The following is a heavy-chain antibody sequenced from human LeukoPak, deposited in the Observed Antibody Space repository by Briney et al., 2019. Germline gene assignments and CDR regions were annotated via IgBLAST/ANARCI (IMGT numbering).Heavy chain of an antibody. J-gene: IGHJ3*02. CDR1: GYTFTSYG. Sequence: GASVKVSCKASGYTFTSYGISWVRQAPGQGLEWMGWISAYNGNTNYAQKLQGRVTMTTDTSTSTAYMELRSLRSDDTAVYYCARSLGYYSSGDAFDIWGQGTRVTVSS. V-gene: IGHV1-18*01. CDR2: ISAYNGNT. CDR3: ARSLGYYSSGDAFDI. D-gene: IGHD6-19*01.